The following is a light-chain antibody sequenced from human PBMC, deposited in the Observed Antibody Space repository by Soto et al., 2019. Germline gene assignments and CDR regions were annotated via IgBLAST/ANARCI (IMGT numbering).Light chain of an antibody. V-gene: IGKV3-20*01. CDR3: QYYGPSRNT. Sequence: EIVLTQSPDTLSLSPGERATLSCRASESITSSHLAWYHLKPGQAPRLLIYGASSRATGIPDRFSGSGSGTEFTLTINRLEPEDFAVFYCQYYGPSRNTLGQGTRLEIK. CDR1: ESITSSH. J-gene: IGKJ5*01. CDR2: GAS.